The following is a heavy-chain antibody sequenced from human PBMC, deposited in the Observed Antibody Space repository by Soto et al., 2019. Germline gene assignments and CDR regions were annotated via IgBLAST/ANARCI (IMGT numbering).Heavy chain of an antibody. CDR1: GFTFSSYS. CDR2: ISSSSSYI. Sequence: SLRLSCAASGFTFSSYSMNWVRQAPGKGLEWVSSISSSSSYIYYADSVKGRFTISRDNAKNSLYLRMNSLRAEDTAVYYCARDTTAMVTWGYYYGMDVWGQGTTVTVSS. D-gene: IGHD5-18*01. V-gene: IGHV3-21*01. J-gene: IGHJ6*02. CDR3: ARDTTAMVTWGYYYGMDV.